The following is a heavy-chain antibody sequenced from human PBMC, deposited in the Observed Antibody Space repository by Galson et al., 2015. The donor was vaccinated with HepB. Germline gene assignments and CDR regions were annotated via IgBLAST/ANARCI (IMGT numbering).Heavy chain of an antibody. J-gene: IGHJ6*02. CDR3: ARSYAARPSYYGMDV. CDR1: GYSFTSYW. D-gene: IGHD6-6*01. Sequence: QSGAEVKKPGESLRISCKGSGYSFTSYWISWVRQMPGKGLEWMGRIDPSDSYTNYSPSFQGHVTISADKSISTAYLQWSSLKASDTAMYYCARSYAARPSYYGMDVWGQGTTVTVSS. CDR2: IDPSDSYT. V-gene: IGHV5-10-1*01.